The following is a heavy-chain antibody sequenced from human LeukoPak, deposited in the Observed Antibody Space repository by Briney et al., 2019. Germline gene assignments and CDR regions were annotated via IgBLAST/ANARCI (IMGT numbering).Heavy chain of an antibody. V-gene: IGHV4-31*03. CDR3: ARAASVVNPFDY. D-gene: IGHD4-23*01. J-gene: IGHJ4*02. CDR1: GGSISSGGYY. CDR2: IYYSGST. Sequence: SETLSLTSTVSGGSISSGGYYWSWIRQHPGKGLEWIGYIYYSGSTYYNPSLKSRVTISVDTSKNQFSLKLSSVTAADTAVYYCARAASVVNPFDYWGQGTLVTVSS.